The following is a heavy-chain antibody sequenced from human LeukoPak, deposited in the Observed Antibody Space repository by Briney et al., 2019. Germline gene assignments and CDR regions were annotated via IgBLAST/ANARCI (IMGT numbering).Heavy chain of an antibody. Sequence: ASVKVSCKASGYTFGFYGITWVRQAPGQGLEWMGWFSVYNGNVNYAPKFQDRVTLTTDTSTSTAYMELRSLTSDDTAVYFCARDLRYSRGWYPSGMDVWGKGTTVTISS. CDR3: ARDLRYSRGWYPSGMDV. V-gene: IGHV1-18*01. J-gene: IGHJ6*03. CDR1: GYTFGFYG. CDR2: FSVYNGNV. D-gene: IGHD6-19*01.